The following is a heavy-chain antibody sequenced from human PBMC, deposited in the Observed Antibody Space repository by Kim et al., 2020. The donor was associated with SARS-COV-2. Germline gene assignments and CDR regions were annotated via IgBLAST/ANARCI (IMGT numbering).Heavy chain of an antibody. Sequence: GGSLRLSCAASGFTFSSYGMHWVRQAPGKGLEWVAVISYDGSNKYYADSVKGRFTISRDNSKNTLYLQMNSLRTEDTAVYYCAKGMYSSSWYRWSYYYGMDVWGQGTTVTVSS. D-gene: IGHD6-13*01. CDR1: GFTFSSYG. V-gene: IGHV3-30*18. CDR2: ISYDGSNK. CDR3: AKGMYSSSWYRWSYYYGMDV. J-gene: IGHJ6*02.